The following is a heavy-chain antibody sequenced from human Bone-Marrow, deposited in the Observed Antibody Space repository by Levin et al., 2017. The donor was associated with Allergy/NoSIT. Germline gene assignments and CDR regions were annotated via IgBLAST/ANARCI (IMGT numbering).Heavy chain of an antibody. CDR1: GFTFSSYS. Sequence: ETLSLTCAASGFTFSSYSMNWVRQAPGKGLEWVSSISSSSSYIYYADSVKGRFTISRDNAKNSLYLQMNSLRAEDTAVYYCARDLPYYDSSGYYYGGFDYWGQGTLVTVSS. CDR2: ISSSSSYI. CDR3: ARDLPYYDSSGYYYGGFDY. J-gene: IGHJ4*02. D-gene: IGHD3-22*01. V-gene: IGHV3-21*01.